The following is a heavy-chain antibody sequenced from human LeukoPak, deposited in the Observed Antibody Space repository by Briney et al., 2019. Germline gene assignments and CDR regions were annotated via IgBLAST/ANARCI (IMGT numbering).Heavy chain of an antibody. CDR2: INPNSGGT. CDR1: GYTFTSYG. J-gene: IGHJ4*02. V-gene: IGHV1-2*02. CDR3: ARGRFHCSSTSCHFFDY. Sequence: GASVKVSCKASGYTFTSYGISWVRQAPGQGLEWMGWINPNSGGTNYAQKFQGRVTMTRDTSISTAYMELSRLRSDDTAVYYCARGRFHCSSTSCHFFDYWGQGTLVTVSS. D-gene: IGHD2-2*01.